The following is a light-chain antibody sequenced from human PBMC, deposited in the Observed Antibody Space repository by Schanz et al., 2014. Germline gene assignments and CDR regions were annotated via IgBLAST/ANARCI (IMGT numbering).Light chain of an antibody. CDR1: SSDVGSYNL. CDR2: EGS. Sequence: QSALTQPASVSGSPGQSITISCTGTSSDVGSYNLVSWYQQHPGKAPKLIIYEGSKRPSGVSNRFSGSKSGNTASLTISGLQAEDEADYCCCSYASSSTYVFGTGTKLTVL. J-gene: IGLJ1*01. CDR3: CSYASSSTYV. V-gene: IGLV2-23*01.